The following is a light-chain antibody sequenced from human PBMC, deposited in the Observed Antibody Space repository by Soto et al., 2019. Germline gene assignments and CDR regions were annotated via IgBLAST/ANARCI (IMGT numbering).Light chain of an antibody. CDR1: QSIGKF. CDR3: KQSYSTPPIT. CDR2: AAS. V-gene: IGKV1-39*01. J-gene: IGKJ5*01. Sequence: DIQMTHSPSSLSASVGDRVTITCRASQSIGKFLNWYQQKPGKAPALLIYAASSLQSGVPSRFSGSGSGTAFTLTISSLQPEDFATYYCKQSYSTPPITFGQGTRLDIX.